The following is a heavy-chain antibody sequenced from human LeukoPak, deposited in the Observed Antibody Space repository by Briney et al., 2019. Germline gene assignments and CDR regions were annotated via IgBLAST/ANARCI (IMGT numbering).Heavy chain of an antibody. J-gene: IGHJ5*02. Sequence: SVKVSCKASGYTFTDYYLHWVRQAPGQRLECMGWINPNNGDTNFAQKFQGRVTMTRDTSIRTVYMELSRLNSDDTAVYYCARGPHLYCSSTSCLWENWFDPWGQGTLVTVSS. CDR3: ARGPHLYCSSTSCLWENWFDP. CDR2: INPNNGDT. V-gene: IGHV1-2*02. CDR1: GYTFTDYY. D-gene: IGHD2-2*01.